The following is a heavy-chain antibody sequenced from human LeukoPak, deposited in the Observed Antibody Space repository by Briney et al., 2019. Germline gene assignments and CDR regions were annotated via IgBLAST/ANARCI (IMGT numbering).Heavy chain of an antibody. J-gene: IGHJ4*02. D-gene: IGHD2-8*02. CDR1: GFTFSSYA. Sequence: PGGSLRLSCAASGFTFSSYAMHWVRQVPGKGLEYVLAISSSGVSTYYANSVKGRFTISRDNSKNTLYLQMGSLRTEDMAIYYCARGPDVALVSHWSFFDYWGQGTLVTVSS. CDR3: ARGPDVALVSHWSFFDY. V-gene: IGHV3-64*01. CDR2: ISSSGVST.